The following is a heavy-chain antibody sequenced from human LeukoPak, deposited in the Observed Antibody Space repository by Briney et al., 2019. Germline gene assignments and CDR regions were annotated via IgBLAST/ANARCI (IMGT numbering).Heavy chain of an antibody. Sequence: ASVKVSCKASGGTFSSYAISWVRQAPGQGLEWMGRIIPILGIANYAQKFQGRVTITADKSTSTAYMELSSLRSEDTAVYYCARGDYYDILTDPSLIGGEFDYWGQGTLVTVSS. V-gene: IGHV1-69*04. CDR1: GGTFSSYA. CDR3: ARGDYYDILTDPSLIGGEFDY. D-gene: IGHD3-9*01. J-gene: IGHJ4*02. CDR2: IIPILGIA.